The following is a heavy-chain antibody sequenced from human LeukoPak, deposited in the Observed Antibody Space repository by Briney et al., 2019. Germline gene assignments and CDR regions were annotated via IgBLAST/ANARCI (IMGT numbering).Heavy chain of an antibody. CDR2: ISGSSIYT. CDR3: VREISGYNFDN. Sequence: WGSVRLSCAASGFTFSDYHMTWIRQAPGKGLEWVSYISGSSIYTRYADATKGGFTISRDNAKNSLYLQMNSLRAEATVLYYGVREISGYNFDNWGQGTLGPVS. CDR1: GFTFSDYH. D-gene: IGHD3-22*01. J-gene: IGHJ4*02. V-gene: IGHV3-11*05.